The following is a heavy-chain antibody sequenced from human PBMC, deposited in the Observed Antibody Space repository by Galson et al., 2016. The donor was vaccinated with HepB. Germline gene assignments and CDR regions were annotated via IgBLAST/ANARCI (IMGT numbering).Heavy chain of an antibody. Sequence: PALVKPTQTLTLSCTFSGFSLSTSGVGVGWIRQSPGNTLEWLALLYWDDAEAYSPSLKSRLTITKDTSKSQVLLTMTNMDPVDTATYYCVHRRGGGSYFGNWGQGTRVTVSS. CDR3: VHRRGGGSYFGN. CDR1: GFSLSTSGVG. V-gene: IGHV2-5*02. CDR2: LYWDDAE. D-gene: IGHD2-21*01. J-gene: IGHJ4*02.